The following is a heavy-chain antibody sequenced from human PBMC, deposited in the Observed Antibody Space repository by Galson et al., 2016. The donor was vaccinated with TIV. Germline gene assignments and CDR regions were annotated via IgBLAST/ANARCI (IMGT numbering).Heavy chain of an antibody. V-gene: IGHV4-59*01. CDR2: IADIGTS. J-gene: IGHJ4*02. CDR3: ARVPGRAPDY. CDR1: GFTFITKY. D-gene: IGHD1-14*01. Sequence: LRLSCAASGFTFITKYVSWVRQVPGKGLEWIGDIADIGTSKANPSLESRVTILLDTSNNQFFLSLTSVNPGDTAVYYCARVPGRAPDYWGRGTLVIVSS.